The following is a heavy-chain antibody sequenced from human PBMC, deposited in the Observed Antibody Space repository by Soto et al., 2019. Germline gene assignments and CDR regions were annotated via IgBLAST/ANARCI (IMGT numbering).Heavy chain of an antibody. J-gene: IGHJ4*02. V-gene: IGHV3-21*01. CDR1: GFTFSSYS. CDR3: AREGTIAAIYY. D-gene: IGHD6-6*01. CDR2: ISSSSSYI. Sequence: EVQLVESGGGLVKPGGSLRLSCAASGFTFSSYSMNWVRQAPGKGLEWVSSISSSSSYIYYADSVKGRFTISRDNAKNSLYLQMNSLRAEDTAVYSCAREGTIAAIYYWGQGTLVTVSS.